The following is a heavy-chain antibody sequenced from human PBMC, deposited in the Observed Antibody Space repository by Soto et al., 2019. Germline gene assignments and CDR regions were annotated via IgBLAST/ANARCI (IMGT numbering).Heavy chain of an antibody. Sequence: SETLSLTCTVSGGSISSYYWSWIRQPPGKGLEWIGYIYYSGSTNYNPSLKSRVTISVDTSKNQFSLKLSSVTAADTAVYYCARVPTGTGNWFDPWGQGTLVTVSS. CDR3: ARVPTGTGNWFDP. CDR1: GGSISSYY. D-gene: IGHD1-1*01. J-gene: IGHJ5*02. V-gene: IGHV4-59*01. CDR2: IYYSGST.